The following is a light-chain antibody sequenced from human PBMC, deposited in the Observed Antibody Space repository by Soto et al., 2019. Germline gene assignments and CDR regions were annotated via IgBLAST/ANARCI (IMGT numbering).Light chain of an antibody. CDR3: SSYAGSNNLYVV. J-gene: IGLJ2*01. Sequence: QSVLTQPPSASESPGQSVTISCTGTSSDVGGYNYVSWYQQHPGKAPKLMIYEVSKRPSGVPDRFSGSKSGNTASLTVSGLQAEDEADYYCSSYAGSNNLYVVFGGGTKLTVL. CDR2: EVS. CDR1: SSDVGGYNY. V-gene: IGLV2-8*01.